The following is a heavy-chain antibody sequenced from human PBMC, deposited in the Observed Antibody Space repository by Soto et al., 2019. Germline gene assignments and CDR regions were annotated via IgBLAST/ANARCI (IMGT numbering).Heavy chain of an antibody. CDR2: IYSGGTT. CDR3: AAGLGSFY. CDR1: DFTVSSNY. D-gene: IGHD2-15*01. Sequence: EVQLVESGGGLVQPGGSLRLSCAVSDFTVSSNYMSWVRQAPGKGLEWVSVIYSGGTTYYAEALKGRFTISRHDSKNTLYLHMNSLRAEDTAVYYCAAGLGSFYWGQGTLVTVSS. V-gene: IGHV3-53*04. J-gene: IGHJ4*02.